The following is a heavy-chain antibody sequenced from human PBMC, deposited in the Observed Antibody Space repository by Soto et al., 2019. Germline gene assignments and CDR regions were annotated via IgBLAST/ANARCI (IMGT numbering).Heavy chain of an antibody. CDR1: GGSVSSGSYY. CDR2: IYYSGST. CDR3: ARGRRYCSSTSRYTNWFDP. J-gene: IGHJ5*02. Sequence: SETLSLTCTVSGGSVSSGSYYWSWIRQPPGKGLEWIGYIYYSGSTYYNPSLKSRVTISVDTSKNQFSLKLSSVTAADTAVYYCARGRRYCSSTSRYTNWFDPWGQGTLVTVSS. D-gene: IGHD2-2*02. V-gene: IGHV4-61*01.